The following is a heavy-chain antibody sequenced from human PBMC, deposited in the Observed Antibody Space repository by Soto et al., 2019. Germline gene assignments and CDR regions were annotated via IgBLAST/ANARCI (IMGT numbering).Heavy chain of an antibody. CDR3: AIGNDCSGGSCYRVDYMDV. J-gene: IGHJ6*03. V-gene: IGHV3-48*01. D-gene: IGHD2-15*01. CDR2: ISSSSSTI. CDR1: GFTFSSYS. Sequence: EVQLVESGGGLVQPGGSLRLSCAASGFTFSSYSMNWVRKAPGKGLEWVSYISSSSSTIYYADSVKGRFTIARDNAKNSLYLQMNSLRAEDTAVYYWAIGNDCSGGSCYRVDYMDVWCKGTTVTVSS.